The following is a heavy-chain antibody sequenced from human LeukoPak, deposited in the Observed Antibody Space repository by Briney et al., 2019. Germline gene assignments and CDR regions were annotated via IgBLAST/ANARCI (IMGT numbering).Heavy chain of an antibody. V-gene: IGHV3-7*01. CDR1: GFTFSTYW. Sequence: GGSLRLSCAASGFTFSTYWMSWVRHAPGKGLEWVANIKHDGSEKYYVDSVKGRFTISRDNAKNSLYLQMNSLRVEDTAVYYCARSYYDTSGYYYAYFDYWGQGTLVTVSS. J-gene: IGHJ4*02. D-gene: IGHD3-22*01. CDR2: IKHDGSEK. CDR3: ARSYYDTSGYYYAYFDY.